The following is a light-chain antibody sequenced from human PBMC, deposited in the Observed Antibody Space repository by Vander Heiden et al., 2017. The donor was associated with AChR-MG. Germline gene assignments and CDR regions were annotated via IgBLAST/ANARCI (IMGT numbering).Light chain of an antibody. CDR1: QDIRIY. V-gene: IGKV1-33*01. CDR3: QREDDLGWS. Sequence: DIQMTQSPSSLSASVGDRVTISCQTTQDIRIYLNWYQQKPGKAPKLLIYDASNLETGVPSRFSGSGSGTDFTFTITSLQPEDAATYYCQREDDLGWSFGQRTKLEIK. CDR2: DAS. J-gene: IGKJ2*01.